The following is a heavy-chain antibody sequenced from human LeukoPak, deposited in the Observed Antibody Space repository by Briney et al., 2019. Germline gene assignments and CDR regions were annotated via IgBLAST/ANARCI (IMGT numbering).Heavy chain of an antibody. D-gene: IGHD6-13*01. V-gene: IGHV3-23*01. J-gene: IGHJ4*02. CDR1: GFTFSSHA. Sequence: GGSLRLSCAASGFTFSSHAMSWVRQAPGKGLEWVSGISGSGGSTYYRDFVKGRFTISRDNSKNTLYVQMNSLRAEDTAVYYCAKGWQQLAGWGQGTLVTVSS. CDR3: AKGWQQLAG. CDR2: ISGSGGST.